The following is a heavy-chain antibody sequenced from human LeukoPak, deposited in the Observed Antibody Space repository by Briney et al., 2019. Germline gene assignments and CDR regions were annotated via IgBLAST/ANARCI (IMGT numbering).Heavy chain of an antibody. CDR3: AGLPYCSGGSCYSVYFDY. Sequence: SETLSLTCAVYGGSFNGYYWSWIRQPPGKGLEWIGEIYHSGSTNYNPSLKSRVTISVDTSKNQFSLKLSSVTAADTAVYYCAGLPYCSGGSCYSVYFDYWGQGTLVTVSS. D-gene: IGHD2-15*01. J-gene: IGHJ4*02. CDR1: GGSFNGYY. CDR2: IYHSGST. V-gene: IGHV4-34*01.